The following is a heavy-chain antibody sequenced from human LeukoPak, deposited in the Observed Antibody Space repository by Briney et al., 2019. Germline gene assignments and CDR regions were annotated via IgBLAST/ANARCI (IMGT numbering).Heavy chain of an antibody. V-gene: IGHV4-34*01. CDR2: INHSGST. CDR1: GGSFSGYY. CDR3: ARRVGRYFGERAYYYNYMDV. D-gene: IGHD3-10*01. J-gene: IGHJ6*03. Sequence: SETLSLTCAIYGGSFSGYYWSWIRQPPGKGLEWIGEINHSGSTKNNPSLKSRVTISVDTSKNQFSLKLSSVTAADTAVYYCARRVGRYFGERAYYYNYMDVWGKGTTVTISS.